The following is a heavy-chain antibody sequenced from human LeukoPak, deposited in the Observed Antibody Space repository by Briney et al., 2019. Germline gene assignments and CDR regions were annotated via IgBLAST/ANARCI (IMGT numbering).Heavy chain of an antibody. V-gene: IGHV4-30-2*01. D-gene: IGHD3-22*01. CDR3: ARAYYYDSSGYQYNWFDP. Sequence: SQTLSLTCAVSGGSISSGGYSWSWIRQPPGKGLEWIGYIYHSGSTYYNPSLKSRDTISVDRSKNQFSLKLSSVTAADTAVYYCARAYYYDSSGYQYNWFDPWGQGTLVTVSS. CDR1: GGSISSGGYS. J-gene: IGHJ5*02. CDR2: IYHSGST.